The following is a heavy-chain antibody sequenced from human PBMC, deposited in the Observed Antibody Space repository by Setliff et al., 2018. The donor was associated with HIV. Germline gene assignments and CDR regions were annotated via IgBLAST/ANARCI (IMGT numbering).Heavy chain of an antibody. CDR2: INPSGGSA. J-gene: IGHJ4*02. CDR3: ARGGVLRYFDWLHQGHRDYFDY. Sequence: ASVKVSCKASGYTFTSYYLHWVRQAPGQGLEWMGMINPSGGSASYAQKFQGRVTMSRDTSTSTVYMELSRLRSDGTAVYYCARGGVLRYFDWLHQGHRDYFDYWGQGTLVTVSS. CDR1: GYTFTSYY. V-gene: IGHV1-46*01. D-gene: IGHD3-9*01.